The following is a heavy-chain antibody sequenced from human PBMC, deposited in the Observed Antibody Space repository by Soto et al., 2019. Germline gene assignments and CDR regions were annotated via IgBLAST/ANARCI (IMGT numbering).Heavy chain of an antibody. CDR3: VKGSITIFGGPTGY. CDR1: GFTLSSYA. Sequence: GGSLRLSCTASGFTLSSYAMHWVLQALGKGLEYVSAISSNGGSTYYADYVKGRFTISRDNSKKTLYLQMSSLRADDTAVYHCVKGSITIFGGPTGYWGQGTLVTVSS. CDR2: ISSNGGST. J-gene: IGHJ4*02. V-gene: IGHV3-64D*06. D-gene: IGHD3-3*01.